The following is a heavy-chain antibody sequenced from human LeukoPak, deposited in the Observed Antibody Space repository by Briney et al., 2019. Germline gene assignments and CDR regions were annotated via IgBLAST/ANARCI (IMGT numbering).Heavy chain of an antibody. CDR3: AKSGVAGDY. Sequence: GGSLRLSCAASGFTFSSYTMSWVRQAPGKGLEWVSAISGSGGSTYYTGSVKGRFTISRDNSKNTLYLQMNSLRAEDTAVYYCAKSGVAGDYWGQGTLVTVSS. J-gene: IGHJ4*02. V-gene: IGHV3-23*01. CDR1: GFTFSSYT. D-gene: IGHD6-19*01. CDR2: ISGSGGST.